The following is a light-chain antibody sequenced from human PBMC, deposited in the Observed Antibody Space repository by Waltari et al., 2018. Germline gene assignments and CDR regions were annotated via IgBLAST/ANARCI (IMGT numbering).Light chain of an antibody. V-gene: IGKV1-5*03. CDR2: KES. J-gene: IGKJ5*01. CDR1: QSIGVW. CDR3: QQYLTTPLT. Sequence: DIQMTQSPSTLSASVGDRVTITCRASQSIGVWLAWYQQKPGKAPKLLIYKESSLESGVPSRFSGSGSGTVFTLTISSLQAEDVAVYFCQQYLTTPLTFGQGTRLEIK.